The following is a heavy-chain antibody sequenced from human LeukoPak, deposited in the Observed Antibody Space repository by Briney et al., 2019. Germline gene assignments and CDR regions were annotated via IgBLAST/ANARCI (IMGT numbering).Heavy chain of an antibody. CDR3: ARGRAKDFQH. CDR1: GYTFTSHY. J-gene: IGHJ1*01. CDR2: INPSGGST. V-gene: IGHV1-46*01. Sequence: ASVKVSCKASGYTFTSHYMHWVRQAPGQGLEWMGIINPSGGSTSYAQKFQGRVTMTTDTSTSTAYMELRSLRSDDTAVYYCARGRAKDFQHWGQGTLVTVSS.